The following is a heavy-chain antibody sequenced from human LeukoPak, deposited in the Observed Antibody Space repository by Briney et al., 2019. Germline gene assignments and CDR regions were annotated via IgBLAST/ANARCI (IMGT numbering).Heavy chain of an antibody. V-gene: IGHV4-59*01. D-gene: IGHD3-3*01. CDR2: IYYSGST. CDR1: GGSISSYY. Sequence: SETLSLTCTVSGGSISSYYWSWIRQPPGKGLEWIGYIYYSGSTNYNPSLKSRVTISVDTSKNQFSLKLSSVTAADTAVYYCARLDRRGAYDFWSGYYPPQTDAFDIWGQGTMVTVSS. J-gene: IGHJ3*02. CDR3: ARLDRRGAYDFWSGYYPPQTDAFDI.